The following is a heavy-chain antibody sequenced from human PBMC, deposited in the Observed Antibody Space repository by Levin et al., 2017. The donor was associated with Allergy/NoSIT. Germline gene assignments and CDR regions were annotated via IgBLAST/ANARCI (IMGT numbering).Heavy chain of an antibody. D-gene: IGHD6-19*01. J-gene: IGHJ2*01. V-gene: IGHV4-59*08. CDR1: GGSMSSYY. CDR3: VRLNGSGWPGYFDL. CDR2: IDYSGST. Sequence: SQTLSLTCTVSGGSMSSYYWSWIRRPLGKGLEWIGYIDYSGSTNYNPSLKSRVTISVDTSKNQFSLKLSSVTAAETAVYYCVRLNGSGWPGYFDLWGRGTLVTVSS.